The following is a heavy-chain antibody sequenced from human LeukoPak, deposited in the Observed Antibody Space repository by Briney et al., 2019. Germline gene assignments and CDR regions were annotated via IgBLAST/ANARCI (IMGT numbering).Heavy chain of an antibody. CDR2: IYYSGRT. V-gene: IGHV4-59*12. CDR3: ARGTTKGYYYDSSGYYTK. Sequence: SETLSLTCNVSGGSINCYYWGWFRQPPGKRLESIGYIYYSGRTTYNPSLKSRVTISVDTSTNQISLKLTSVTAADTAVYFCARGTTKGYYYDSSGYYTKWGKGTLVTVSS. CDR1: GGSINCYY. J-gene: IGHJ4*02. D-gene: IGHD3-22*01.